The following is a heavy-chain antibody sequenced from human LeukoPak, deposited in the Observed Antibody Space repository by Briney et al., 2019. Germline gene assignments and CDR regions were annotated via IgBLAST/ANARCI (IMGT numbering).Heavy chain of an antibody. CDR1: GYTFTGYY. J-gene: IGHJ3*02. CDR2: INPNSGGT. CDR3: ARVRYCGGDCDSDKKWAFDI. D-gene: IGHD2-21*02. V-gene: IGHV1-2*06. Sequence: GASVKVSCKASGYTFTGYYMHWVRQAPGQGREGMGRINPNSGGTNYAQKFQGRVTMTRDTYNSTAYMELSRLRSDDTAVYYCARVRYCGGDCDSDKKWAFDIWGQGTMVTVSS.